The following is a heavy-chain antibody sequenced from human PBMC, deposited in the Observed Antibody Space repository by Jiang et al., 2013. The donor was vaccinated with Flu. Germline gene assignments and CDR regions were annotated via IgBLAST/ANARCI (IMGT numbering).Heavy chain of an antibody. Sequence: GAEVKKPGSSVKVSCKASGGTLSSYAISWVRQAPGQGLEWMGRIIPILGIAIYAQKLQGRVTITADKSTNTAYMELSSLRSEDTAVYYCANGGGCTNGVCKPVDYWGQGTLVTVSS. CDR1: GGTLSSYA. CDR3: ANGGGCTNGVCKPVDY. CDR2: IIPILGIA. D-gene: IGHD2-8*01. J-gene: IGHJ4*02. V-gene: IGHV1-69*04.